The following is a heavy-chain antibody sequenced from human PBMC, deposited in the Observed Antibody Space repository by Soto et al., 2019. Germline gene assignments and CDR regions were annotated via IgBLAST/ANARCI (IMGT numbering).Heavy chain of an antibody. V-gene: IGHV1-18*01. CDR1: GGTFSSYT. Sequence: GASVKVSCKASGGTFSSYTISWVRQAPGQGLEWMGRISAYNGKTHYPQKFQGKVTMTTDTSTSTAYMELRSLRYDDTAVYFCAKADSNYAGRFSYYYMDVWGKGTMVTVSS. CDR3: AKADSNYAGRFSYYYMDV. J-gene: IGHJ6*03. CDR2: ISAYNGKT. D-gene: IGHD4-4*01.